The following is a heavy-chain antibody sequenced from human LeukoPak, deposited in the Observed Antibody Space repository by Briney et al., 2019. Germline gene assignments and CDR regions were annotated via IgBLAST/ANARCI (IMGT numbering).Heavy chain of an antibody. CDR1: GFTFDDYG. J-gene: IGHJ3*02. V-gene: IGHV3-53*01. CDR3: ARAPGDYYDSSGYYADAFDI. Sequence: GGSLRLSCAASGFTFDDYGMSWVRQAPGKGLEWVSVIYSGGSTYYADSVKGRFTISRDNSKNTLYLQMNSLRAEDTAVYYCARAPGDYYDSSGYYADAFDIWGQGTMVTVSS. CDR2: IYSGGST. D-gene: IGHD3-22*01.